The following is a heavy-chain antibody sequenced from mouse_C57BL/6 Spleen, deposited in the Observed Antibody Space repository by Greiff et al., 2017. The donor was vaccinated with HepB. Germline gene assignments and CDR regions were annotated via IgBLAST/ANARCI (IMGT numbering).Heavy chain of an antibody. CDR2: IDPSDSYT. D-gene: IGHD1-1*01. CDR3: ARKGGYGSIPRFDV. CDR1: GYTFTSYW. J-gene: IGHJ1*03. V-gene: IGHV1-59*01. Sequence: VQLQQPGAELVRPGTSVKLSCKASGYTFTSYWMHWVKQRPGQGLEWIGVIDPSDSYTNYNQKFKGKATLTVDTSSSTAYMQLSSLTSEDSAVYYCARKGGYGSIPRFDVWGTGTTVTVSS.